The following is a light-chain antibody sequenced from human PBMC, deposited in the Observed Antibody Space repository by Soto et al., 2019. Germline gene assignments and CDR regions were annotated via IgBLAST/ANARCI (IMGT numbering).Light chain of an antibody. J-gene: IGKJ1*01. CDR3: QQSYSAPWT. Sequence: DIQMTQSPSSLAASVGARVTITCRASQSISTYLNWYQQKPGKAPKVLIFEASRLQSGVASRFSGSGSVTDFTLTISSLQPEDSATYYCQQSYSAPWTFGQGTKVQVK. CDR2: EAS. CDR1: QSISTY. V-gene: IGKV1-39*01.